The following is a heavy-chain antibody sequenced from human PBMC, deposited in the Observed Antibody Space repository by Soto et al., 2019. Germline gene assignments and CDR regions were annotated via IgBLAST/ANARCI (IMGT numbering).Heavy chain of an antibody. CDR2: IIPIFGTA. J-gene: IGHJ6*02. CDR3: ARTKENYSNFDGA. Sequence: SVNVSCKASAGTFSSYAISWVRQAPGQGLEWMGGIIPIFGTANYAQKFQGRVTITADESTSTAYMELSSLRSEDTAVYYCARTKENYSNFDGAWGQGTTVTVSS. V-gene: IGHV1-69*13. CDR1: AGTFSSYA. D-gene: IGHD4-4*01.